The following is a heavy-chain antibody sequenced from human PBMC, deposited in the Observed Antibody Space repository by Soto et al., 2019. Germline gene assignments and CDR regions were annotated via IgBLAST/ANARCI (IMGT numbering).Heavy chain of an antibody. CDR2: IIPIYGTA. CDR3: ARDPSNSSGYSEYFDQ. J-gene: IGHJ4*02. V-gene: IGHV1-69*13. D-gene: IGHD3-22*01. CDR1: GGTFSSYA. Sequence: SVKVSCKASGGTFSSYAISWVRQAPGQGLEWMGGIIPIYGTANYAQKFQGRVTITADESTSTAYMELRSLRSDDTAVYYCARDPSNSSGYSEYFDQWGQGTPVTVSS.